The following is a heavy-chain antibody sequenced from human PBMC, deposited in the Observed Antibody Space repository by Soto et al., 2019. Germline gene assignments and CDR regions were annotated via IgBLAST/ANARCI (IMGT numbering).Heavy chain of an antibody. CDR3: ARYESFYYYYMDV. D-gene: IGHD3-3*01. CDR1: GGSISSGGYY. Sequence: QVQLQESGPGLVKPSQTLSLTCTVSGGSISSGGYYWSWIRQHPGTGLEWIGYIYYSGSTYYNPSLKSRVTISVDTSKNQFSLKLSSVTAADTAVYYCARYESFYYYYMDVWGKGTTVTVSS. V-gene: IGHV4-31*03. CDR2: IYYSGST. J-gene: IGHJ6*03.